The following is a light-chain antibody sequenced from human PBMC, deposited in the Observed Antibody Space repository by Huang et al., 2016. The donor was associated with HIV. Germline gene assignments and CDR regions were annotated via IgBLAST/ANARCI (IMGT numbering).Light chain of an antibody. V-gene: IGKV1-9*01. CDR3: QQLNTYPFT. Sequence: IQLTQSPSSLSASVGDRVTITCRASHGITSYLAWYQQKPGTAPKHLIYAASTLQSGVPSRFSGSGAGTDFTLTISSLQPEDFATYYCQQLNTYPFTFGPGTKVDIK. CDR2: AAS. J-gene: IGKJ3*01. CDR1: HGITSY.